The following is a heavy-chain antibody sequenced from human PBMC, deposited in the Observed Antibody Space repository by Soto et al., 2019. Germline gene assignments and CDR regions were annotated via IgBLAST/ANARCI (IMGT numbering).Heavy chain of an antibody. CDR1: GGSFSCYF. V-gene: IGHV4-34*01. Sequence: SDTLSLTCDVYGGSFSCYFWNWIRQSPGKGLEWIGKVNHNGRNNYNPSLKSRVTISLDMSKKQISLKLTSVTAADTAVYYCARGGSSDWQVAFDFWGQGTMVTVSS. CDR2: VNHNGRN. J-gene: IGHJ3*01. D-gene: IGHD6-19*01. CDR3: ARGGSSDWQVAFDF.